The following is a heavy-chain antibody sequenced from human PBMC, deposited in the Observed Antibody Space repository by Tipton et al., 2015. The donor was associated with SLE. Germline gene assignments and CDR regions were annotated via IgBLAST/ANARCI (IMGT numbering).Heavy chain of an antibody. CDR2: INADGSST. CDR3: ASLWGAVNDVDA. Sequence: GSLRLSCAASGFTFSSHWMHWARQAPGKGLMWVSGINADGSSTTYTDAVKGRFTISRDNAKNTLYLQMNYLRAEDTAVYYCASLWGAVNDVDAWGQGTLVTVSS. J-gene: IGHJ5*02. D-gene: IGHD3-16*01. CDR1: GFTFSSHW. V-gene: IGHV3-74*03.